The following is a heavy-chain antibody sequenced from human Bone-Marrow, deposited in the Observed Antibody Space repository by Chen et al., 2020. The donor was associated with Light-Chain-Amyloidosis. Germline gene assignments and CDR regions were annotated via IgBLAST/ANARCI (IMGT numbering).Heavy chain of an antibody. CDR3: ARGRDYYDSSGYSYYFDY. Sequence: QLQLQESGPGLVKPSETLSLTCTVSGGSLSSSSYYWGWIRQPPGKGLEWIGSIHSSGSTYYSPSLKSRVTISVDTSKNQFSLKLDSVTAADTAVYYCARGRDYYDSSGYSYYFDYWGQGTLVTVSS. CDR2: IHSSGST. CDR1: GGSLSSSSYY. J-gene: IGHJ4*02. V-gene: IGHV4-39*07. D-gene: IGHD3-22*01.